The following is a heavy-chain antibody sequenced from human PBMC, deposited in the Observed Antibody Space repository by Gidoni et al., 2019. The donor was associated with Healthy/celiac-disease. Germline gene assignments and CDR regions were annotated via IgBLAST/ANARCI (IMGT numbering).Heavy chain of an antibody. J-gene: IGHJ1*01. V-gene: IGHV1-69*01. CDR3: ARGYSSSWYNEYFQH. D-gene: IGHD6-13*01. Sequence: QVQLVQSGAEVKKPGSSVKVSFQASGVTFSSYAISWVRQAPGQGLEWMGGIIPIFGTANYAQKFQGRVTSTADESTSTAYMELSSLRSEDTAVYYCARGYSSSWYNEYFQHWGQGTLVTVSS. CDR2: IIPIFGTA. CDR1: GVTFSSYA.